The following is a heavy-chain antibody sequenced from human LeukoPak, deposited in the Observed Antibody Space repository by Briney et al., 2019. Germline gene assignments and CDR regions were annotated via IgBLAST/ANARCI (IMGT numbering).Heavy chain of an antibody. CDR1: GFTFSSYW. Sequence: GGSLRLSCAASGFTFSSYWMHWVRQAPGKGLVWVSRINSDGSSTSYADSVKGRFTISRDNAKNTLYLQMNSLRAEDTAVYYCASAYYSYTRGFDYWGQGTLVTVSS. CDR2: INSDGSST. CDR3: ASAYYSYTRGFDY. D-gene: IGHD3-22*01. V-gene: IGHV3-74*01. J-gene: IGHJ4*02.